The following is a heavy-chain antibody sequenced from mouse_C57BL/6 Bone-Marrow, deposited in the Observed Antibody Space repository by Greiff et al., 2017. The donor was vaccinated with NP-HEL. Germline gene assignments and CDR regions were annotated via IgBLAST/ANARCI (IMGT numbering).Heavy chain of an antibody. CDR2: IDPENGDT. V-gene: IGHV14-4*01. D-gene: IGHD1-1*01. CDR3: TTGGSSPYAMYY. J-gene: IGHJ4*01. Sequence: VHVKQSGAELVRPGASVKLSCTVSGFNIKDDYMHWVKQRPEQGLEWIGWIDPENGDTEYASKFQGKATITADTSSNTAYLQLSSLTSEDTAVYYCTTGGSSPYAMYYWGQGTSVTVSS. CDR1: GFNIKDDY.